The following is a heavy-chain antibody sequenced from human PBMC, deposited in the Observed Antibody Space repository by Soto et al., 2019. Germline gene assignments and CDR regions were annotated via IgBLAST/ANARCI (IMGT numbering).Heavy chain of an antibody. J-gene: IGHJ4*02. Sequence: TXXTLSLPCAVSSGSISSANWWSWVRQPPGKGLEWIGEIYLGGTTNYNPSLKSRVTMSIDNYKNQFFLNLASVTDADTAVYYCARHLSTPGTRGFDSWGQGTLVTVSS. CDR1: SGSISSANW. CDR3: ARHLSTPGTRGFDS. V-gene: IGHV4-4*02. CDR2: IYLGGTT.